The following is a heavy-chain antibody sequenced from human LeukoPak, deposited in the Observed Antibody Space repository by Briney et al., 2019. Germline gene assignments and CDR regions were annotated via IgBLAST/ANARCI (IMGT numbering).Heavy chain of an antibody. Sequence: AETLSLTCSVSGGSFSSRSYYWAGIRQPPGKGLEWIGNLYYSGSTDYNPSLKSRVTISVHTSKNQFSLNLISVTAADTAVYYCARSPPFCGGDCYVDYWGQGTQVTVSS. CDR1: GGSFSSRSYY. V-gene: IGHV4-39*01. CDR3: ARSPPFCGGDCYVDY. D-gene: IGHD2-21*02. J-gene: IGHJ4*02. CDR2: LYYSGST.